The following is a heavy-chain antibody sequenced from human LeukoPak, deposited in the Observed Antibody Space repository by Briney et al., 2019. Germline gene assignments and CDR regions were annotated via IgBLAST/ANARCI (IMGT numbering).Heavy chain of an antibody. CDR3: AKDQTGVVVVPALGYFDY. CDR2: IRYDGSNK. Sequence: GGSLRLSCAASGFTFSKAWMSWVRQAPGKGLEWVAFIRYDGSNKYYADSVKGRFTISRDNSKNTLYLQMNSLRAEDTAVYYCAKDQTGVVVVPALGYFDYWGQGTLVTVSS. CDR1: GFTFSKAW. D-gene: IGHD2-2*01. J-gene: IGHJ4*02. V-gene: IGHV3-30*02.